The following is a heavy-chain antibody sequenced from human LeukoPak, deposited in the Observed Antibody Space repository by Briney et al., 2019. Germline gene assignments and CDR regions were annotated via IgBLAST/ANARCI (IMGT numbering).Heavy chain of an antibody. CDR2: IFASGTS. Sequence: SETLSLTCSLSSGSIASYYWTWVRQTPRKGLEWIGYIFASGTSEYNPSLKSRVTIALDKSRNQFSLKMTSVTAAVTAVYFCARGWGSSRGRLDSWGQGTLVTVS. CDR3: ARGWGSSRGRLDS. J-gene: IGHJ4*02. D-gene: IGHD3-16*02. V-gene: IGHV4-59*01. CDR1: SGSIASYY.